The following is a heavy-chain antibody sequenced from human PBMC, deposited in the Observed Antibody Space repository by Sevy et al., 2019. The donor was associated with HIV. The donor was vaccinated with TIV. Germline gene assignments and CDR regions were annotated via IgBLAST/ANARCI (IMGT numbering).Heavy chain of an antibody. V-gene: IGHV1-69*13. D-gene: IGHD1-20*01. J-gene: IGHJ6*02. CDR2: IIPIFGTA. CDR1: GGTFSSYA. CDR3: ARARMGITSANYYYYGMDV. Sequence: ASVKVSCKASGGTFSSYAISWVRQAPGQGLEWMGGIIPIFGTANYAQKFQGRVTITADESTSTAYMELSSLRSEDTAVYYCARARMGITSANYYYYGMDVWGQWTTVTGSS.